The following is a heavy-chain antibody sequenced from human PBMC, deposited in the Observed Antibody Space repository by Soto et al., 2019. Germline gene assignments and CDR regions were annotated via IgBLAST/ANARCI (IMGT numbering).Heavy chain of an antibody. J-gene: IGHJ3*02. CDR2: ISGSGGST. V-gene: IGHV3-23*01. CDR1: GFTCSSYA. CDR3: SAYLAYGGGDCYSGVFDI. D-gene: IGHD2-21*02. Sequence: GSLRLSCAASGFTCSSYAMSWVRQAPGKGLEWVSAISGSGGSTYYADSVKGRFTISRDNSKNTLYLQMNSLRAEDTAVYYCSAYLAYGGGDCYSGVFDIWGQGTMVTVSS.